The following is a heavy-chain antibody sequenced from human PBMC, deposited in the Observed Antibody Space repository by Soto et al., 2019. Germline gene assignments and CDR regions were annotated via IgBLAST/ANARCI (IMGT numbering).Heavy chain of an antibody. CDR3: ARAPIGSNYEGDWFDP. D-gene: IGHD4-4*01. J-gene: IGHJ5*02. V-gene: IGHV3-7*04. CDR1: GFTFSSYW. Sequence: PGGSLRLSCAVSGFTFSSYWISWVRQAPGKGLEWVANIKQDGSEKFYVDSVKGRFTISRDNAKKSLYRQMNSQRAEDTGVYYCARAPIGSNYEGDWFDPWGQGTLVTVSS. CDR2: IKQDGSEK.